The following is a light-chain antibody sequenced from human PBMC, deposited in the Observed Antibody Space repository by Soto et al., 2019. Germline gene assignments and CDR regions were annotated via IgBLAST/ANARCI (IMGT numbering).Light chain of an antibody. V-gene: IGLV2-14*03. CDR2: DVS. CDR3: SSYTTTITLV. CDR1: SSDVGAYNL. J-gene: IGLJ3*02. Sequence: QSALTQPASVSGSPGQSITISCTGTSSDVGAYNLVSWYQQHPGRAPKLFIFDVSDRPSGVSNRFSGSKSGNTASLTISGLQAEDEDFYYCSSYTTTITLVFGGGTKLTVL.